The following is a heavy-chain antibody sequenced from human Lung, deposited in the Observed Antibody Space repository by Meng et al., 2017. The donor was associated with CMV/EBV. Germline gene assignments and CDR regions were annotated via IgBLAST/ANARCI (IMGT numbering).Heavy chain of an antibody. CDR2: ISAENGNT. J-gene: IGHJ4*02. Sequence: QVQLVQSGAELQKPGASVKVSCKAFGYTFGIFGITWVRQVPGQGLEWVGWISAENGNTNYAQKFQGRVTLTTDTSTKTAYMDLRGLRSDDSAVYYCARAGAAVTTHFDFWGRGTLVTVSS. CDR1: GYTFGIFG. CDR3: ARAGAAVTTHFDF. V-gene: IGHV1-18*01. D-gene: IGHD4-17*01.